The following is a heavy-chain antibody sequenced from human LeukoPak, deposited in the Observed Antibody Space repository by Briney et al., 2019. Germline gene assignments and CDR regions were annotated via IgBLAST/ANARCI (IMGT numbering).Heavy chain of an antibody. D-gene: IGHD4-17*01. V-gene: IGHV3-66*02. Sequence: GGSLRLSCAASGFTVSSNYMSWVRQAPGKGLEWVSVIYSGGSTHYADSVKGRFTISRDNSKNTLYLQTNSLRAEDTAVYYCARDLRYSGAFDIWGQGTMVTVSS. CDR1: GFTVSSNY. CDR2: IYSGGST. J-gene: IGHJ3*02. CDR3: ARDLRYSGAFDI.